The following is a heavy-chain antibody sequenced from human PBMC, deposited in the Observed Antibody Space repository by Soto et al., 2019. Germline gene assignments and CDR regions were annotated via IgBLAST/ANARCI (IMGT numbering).Heavy chain of an antibody. Sequence: EVQLVESGGGLVQPGGSLRLSCATSGFTFSSLWMNWVHQAPGKGLEWVANIKQDGSEKNYGGSLRGRVTISRDNDKSSVFLEMNSLRAEDTAVYYCAAGRDWIIDSWGQGTLVTVSS. V-gene: IGHV3-7*01. J-gene: IGHJ4*02. D-gene: IGHD1-1*01. CDR3: AAGRDWIIDS. CDR2: IKQDGSEK. CDR1: GFTFSSLW.